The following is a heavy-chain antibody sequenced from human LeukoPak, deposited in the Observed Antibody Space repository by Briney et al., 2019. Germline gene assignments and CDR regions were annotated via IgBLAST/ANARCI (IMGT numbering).Heavy chain of an antibody. CDR2: INPNSGGT. J-gene: IGHJ4*02. CDR3: ARGFTVTLVIDY. Sequence: GASVKVSCKTSGYTFSDYSIHWVRQAPGQGLEWMGWINPNSGGTNYAQKFQGRVTMTRDTSISTAYMELSRLRSDDTAVYYCARGFTVTLVIDYWGQGTLVTVSS. D-gene: IGHD4-17*01. V-gene: IGHV1-2*02. CDR1: GYTFSDYS.